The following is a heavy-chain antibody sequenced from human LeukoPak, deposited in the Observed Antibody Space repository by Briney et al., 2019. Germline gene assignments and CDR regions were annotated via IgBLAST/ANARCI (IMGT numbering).Heavy chain of an antibody. CDR3: ARGLVAAALGYNWFDP. CDR2: IYNSGSL. J-gene: IGHJ5*02. Sequence: SETLSLTCTVSGGSISGYYWSWIRQAPGKGLEWIGYIYNSGSLNYNPSLKSRVTIAVDTSENQFSLKLTSVTAADTAVYYCARGLVAAALGYNWFDPWGQGTLVTVSS. D-gene: IGHD6-13*01. V-gene: IGHV4-59*01. CDR1: GGSISGYY.